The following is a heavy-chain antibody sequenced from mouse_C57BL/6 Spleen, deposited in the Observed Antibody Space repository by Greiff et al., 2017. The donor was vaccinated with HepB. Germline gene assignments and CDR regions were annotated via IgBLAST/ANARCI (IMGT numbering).Heavy chain of an antibody. V-gene: IGHV1-82*01. CDR3: ARTYYGNWGYFDY. CDR1: GYAFSSSW. Sequence: VQLQQSGPELVKPGASVKISCKASGYAFSSSWMNWVKQRPGKGLEWIGRIYPGDGDTNYNGKFKGKATLTADKSSSTAYMQLSSLTSEDSAVYYCARTYYGNWGYFDYWGQGTTLTVSS. J-gene: IGHJ2*01. CDR2: IYPGDGDT. D-gene: IGHD2-10*01.